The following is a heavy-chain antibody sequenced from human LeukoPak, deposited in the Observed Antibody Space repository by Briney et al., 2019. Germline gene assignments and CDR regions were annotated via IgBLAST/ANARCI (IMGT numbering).Heavy chain of an antibody. D-gene: IGHD1-26*01. Sequence: PGGSLRLSCAASGFTVSSNYMSWVRQAPGKGLEWVSAISGSGGSTYYADSVKGRFTISRDNSKNTLYLQMNSLRAEDTAVYYCAKDKIAVGATLFDYWGQGTLVTVSS. CDR2: ISGSGGST. CDR1: GFTVSSNY. J-gene: IGHJ4*02. CDR3: AKDKIAVGATLFDY. V-gene: IGHV3-23*01.